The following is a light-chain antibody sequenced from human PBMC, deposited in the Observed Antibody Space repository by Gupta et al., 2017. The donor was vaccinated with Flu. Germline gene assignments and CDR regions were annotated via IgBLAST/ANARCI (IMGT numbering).Light chain of an antibody. J-gene: IGLJ3*02. CDR3: VAYDGSLSAWV. V-gene: IGLV1-44*01. CDR2: IND. Sequence: QSALTQPASASWTPVQGVTISCSGSNSNIGSNSVHWYQQLPGTAPNVLIYINDKRPSGVPDRFSGSRSGTSASLAIIGLQAEDEADYYCVAYDGSLSAWVFGGGTKLTVL. CDR1: NSNIGSNS.